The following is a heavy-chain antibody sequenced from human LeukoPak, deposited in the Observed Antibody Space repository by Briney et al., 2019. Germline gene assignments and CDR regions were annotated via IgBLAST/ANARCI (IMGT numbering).Heavy chain of an antibody. CDR1: GFTFSSYS. V-gene: IGHV3-53*01. CDR2: LYSDGNT. Sequence: GGSLRLSCAASGFTFSSYSMNWVRQAPGKGLEWVSVLYSDGNTKYADSVQGRFTISRDNSKNTLYLEMNSLSPDDTAVYYCARGVEPLAANTLAYWGQGTLVTVSS. D-gene: IGHD1-14*01. CDR3: ARGVEPLAANTLAY. J-gene: IGHJ4*02.